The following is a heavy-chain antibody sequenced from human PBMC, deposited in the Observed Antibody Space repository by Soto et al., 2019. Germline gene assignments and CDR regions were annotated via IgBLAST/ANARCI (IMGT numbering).Heavy chain of an antibody. D-gene: IGHD3-10*01. J-gene: IGHJ3*02. CDR1: GYTFITYG. Sequence: QVQLVQSGAEVKTPGAAVKVSCRTSGYTFITYGISWVRQAPGQGLEWMGWISTNSGQTNYGEKFQNRVSLTTDGSTRTVYMELKILTSDDTATYYCAREVVWGITLDRGAVARGFDIWGQGTTVVVSS. CDR2: ISTNSGQT. CDR3: AREVVWGITLDRGAVARGFDI. V-gene: IGHV1-18*01.